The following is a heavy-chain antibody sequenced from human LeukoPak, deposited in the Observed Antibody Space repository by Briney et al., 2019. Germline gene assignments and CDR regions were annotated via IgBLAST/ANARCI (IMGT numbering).Heavy chain of an antibody. CDR1: GFTFSSYS. CDR3: VRPTYCSSTCCQTYGMDV. D-gene: IGHD2-2*01. CDR2: ISSSGSYI. J-gene: IGHJ6*02. Sequence: KPGGSLRLSCAASGFTFSSYSMNCVRQAPGKGLEWVASISSSGSYIYYADSVKGRFTISRDNAKKSLYLQMNSLRDEDTAVYYCVRPTYCSSTCCQTYGMDVWGQGTTVTVSS. V-gene: IGHV3-21*01.